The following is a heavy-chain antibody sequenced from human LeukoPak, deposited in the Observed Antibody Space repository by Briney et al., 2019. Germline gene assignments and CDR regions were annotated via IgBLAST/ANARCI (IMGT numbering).Heavy chain of an antibody. V-gene: IGHV3-74*01. Sequence: TGGSLRLSCAASGFTFSNYWMHWVRQAPGKGLVWVSRVHSDGRSTTYADSVKGRFTISRDNAKNTLYLQMNSLRVEDTAVYCCARGGTYSFDYWGRGTLVTVSS. J-gene: IGHJ4*02. CDR3: ARGGTYSFDY. D-gene: IGHD1-26*01. CDR1: GFTFSNYW. CDR2: VHSDGRST.